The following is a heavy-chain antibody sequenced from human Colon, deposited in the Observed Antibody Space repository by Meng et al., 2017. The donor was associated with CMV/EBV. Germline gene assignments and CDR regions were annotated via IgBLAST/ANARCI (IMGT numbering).Heavy chain of an antibody. CDR2: ISSSSSYI. D-gene: IGHD4-23*01. V-gene: IGHV3-21*01. Sequence: GGSLRLSCAASGFTFSSYSMNWVRQAPGKGMEWVSSISSSSSYIYYADSVKGRFTISRDNAKNSLYLQMNSLRAEDTAVYYCARLNGGNSGDWFDPWGQGTLVTVSS. CDR3: ARLNGGNSGDWFDP. CDR1: GFTFSSYS. J-gene: IGHJ5*02.